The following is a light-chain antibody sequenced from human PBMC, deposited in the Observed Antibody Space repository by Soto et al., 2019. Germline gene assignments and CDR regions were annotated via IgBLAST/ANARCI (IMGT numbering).Light chain of an antibody. CDR3: QQRSNWPLT. J-gene: IGKJ3*01. Sequence: EIVLTQSPATLSLSPGERATLSCRASQSISSYFAWYQQNPGQAPRLLIYDASIRANGIPARFSGSGSGTDFTLTISSLEPEDFAVYYCQQRSNWPLTFGPGTKVDIK. V-gene: IGKV3-11*01. CDR2: DAS. CDR1: QSISSY.